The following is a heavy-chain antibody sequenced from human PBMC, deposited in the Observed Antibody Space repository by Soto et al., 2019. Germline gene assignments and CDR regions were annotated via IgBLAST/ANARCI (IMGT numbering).Heavy chain of an antibody. CDR2: INPSGGST. D-gene: IGHD3-3*01. CDR3: ARDYYYFWSGYRTQYYYYGMDV. Sequence: ASVKVSCKASGYTFTSYYMHWVRQAPGQGLEWMGIINPSGGSTSYAQKFQGRVTMTRDTSTSTVYMELSSLRSEDTAVYYCARDYYYFWSGYRTQYYYYGMDVWGQGTTVTVSS. V-gene: IGHV1-46*01. J-gene: IGHJ6*02. CDR1: GYTFTSYY.